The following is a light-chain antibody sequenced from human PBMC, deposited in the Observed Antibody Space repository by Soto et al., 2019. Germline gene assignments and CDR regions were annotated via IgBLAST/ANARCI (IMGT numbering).Light chain of an antibody. J-gene: IGKJ1*01. V-gene: IGKV1-5*03. CDR1: QSISSW. CDR2: EAS. Sequence: DIQMTQSPSTLSASVGDRVTITCRASQSISSWLAWYQQKAGEAPKLLIYEASSLQGGVPSRFSGSGSGTEFTLTISGLQSDDFATFYCQQYNVYPWTFGQGTEVEI. CDR3: QQYNVYPWT.